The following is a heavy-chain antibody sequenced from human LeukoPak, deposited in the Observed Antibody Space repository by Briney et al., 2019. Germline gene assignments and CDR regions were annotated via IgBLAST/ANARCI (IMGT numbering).Heavy chain of an antibody. J-gene: IGHJ4*02. CDR2: IIPIFGTA. V-gene: IGHV1-69*13. Sequence: SVKVSCKASGGTFSSYAISWVRQAPGQGLEWMGGIIPIFGTANYAQKFQGRVTITADESTSTAYMELSSLRSEDTAVYYCARDYGGYDTLDYWGQGTLVTVSS. CDR1: GGTFSSYA. D-gene: IGHD5-12*01. CDR3: ARDYGGYDTLDY.